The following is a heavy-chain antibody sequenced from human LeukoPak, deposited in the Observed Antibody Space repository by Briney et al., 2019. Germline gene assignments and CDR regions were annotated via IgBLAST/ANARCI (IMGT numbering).Heavy chain of an antibody. CDR2: IYYSGST. D-gene: IGHD3-10*01. Sequence: PSETLSLTCTVSGGSLSRGSSYWSWIRQPPGKGLEWIGYIYYSGSTNYNPSLKSRVTISVDTSKNQFSLKLSSVTAADTAVYYCAREGAMVRGVMGFDPWGQGTLVTVSS. J-gene: IGHJ5*02. CDR1: GGSLSRGSSY. CDR3: AREGAMVRGVMGFDP. V-gene: IGHV4-61*01.